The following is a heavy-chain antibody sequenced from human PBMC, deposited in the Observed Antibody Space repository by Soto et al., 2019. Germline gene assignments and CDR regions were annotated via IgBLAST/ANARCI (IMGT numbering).Heavy chain of an antibody. J-gene: IGHJ6*02. CDR3: TRIYCTTTSCFINGMDV. CDR2: ISHSGDT. Sequence: PSETLSLTCAVSGYVITNGYHWGFIRQPPGKELEWIGTISHSGDTYYNPSLKSRVTISIDTAKNHLSLILSSVTAADTATYYCTRIYCTTTSCFINGMDVWGQGTTVTVSS. D-gene: IGHD2-2*01. V-gene: IGHV4-38-2*01. CDR1: GYVITNGYH.